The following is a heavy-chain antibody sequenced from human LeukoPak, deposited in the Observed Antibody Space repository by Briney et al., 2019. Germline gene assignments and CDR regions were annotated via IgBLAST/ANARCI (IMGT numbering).Heavy chain of an antibody. V-gene: IGHV3-53*01. J-gene: IGHJ3*01. CDR1: GFSVSSKY. Sequence: GGSLRLSCAASGFSVSSKYMSWVRQAPGKGLEWVSVIYTGGNEYYADSVKGRFTISRDNSKNMVYLQMNSLRPDDTAVYYCARCTASCYANAFDVWGQGTLLTVSS. CDR2: IYTGGNE. CDR3: ARCTASCYANAFDV. D-gene: IGHD2-2*01.